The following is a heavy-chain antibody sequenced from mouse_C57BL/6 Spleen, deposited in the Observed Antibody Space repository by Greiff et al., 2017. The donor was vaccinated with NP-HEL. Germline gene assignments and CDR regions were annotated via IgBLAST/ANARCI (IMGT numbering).Heavy chain of an antibody. Sequence: EVMLVESEGGLVQPGSSMKLSCTASGFTFSDYYMAWVRQVPEKGLEWVANINYDGSSTYYLDSLKSRFIISRDNAKNILYLQMSSLKSEDTATYYCARGLQDIEGGAMDYWGQGTSVTVSS. V-gene: IGHV5-16*01. CDR3: ARGLQDIEGGAMDY. J-gene: IGHJ4*01. CDR1: GFTFSDYY. D-gene: IGHD3-2*01. CDR2: INYDGSST.